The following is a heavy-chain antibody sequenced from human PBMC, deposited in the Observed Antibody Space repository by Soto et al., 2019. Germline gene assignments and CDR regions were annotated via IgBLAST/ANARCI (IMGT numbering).Heavy chain of an antibody. D-gene: IGHD2-15*01. CDR2: IHHREST. CDR3: GCRVEDISYDYYGMDV. V-gene: IGHV4-4*02. J-gene: IGHJ6*02. Sequence: GPLSLTCAVSGGSVRSNNWWFWVRQPPGKGLEWIGEIHHRESTNLNPSLKSRVTISVGRSKNEFSLKVKSVTAADTAVYYCGCRVEDISYDYYGMDVWGQGTTVTVSS. CDR1: GGSVRSNNW.